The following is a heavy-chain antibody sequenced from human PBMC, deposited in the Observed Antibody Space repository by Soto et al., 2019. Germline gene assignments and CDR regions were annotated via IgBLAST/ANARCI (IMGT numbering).Heavy chain of an antibody. CDR3: ARDGARITVFGVVYYFDY. V-gene: IGHV1-3*01. Sequence: QVQLVQSGAEVKKPGASVKVSCKASGYTFSSHAMHWVRQAPGQRLEWMGWINAGNGNTKYSQNFQGRVAITRDTSASTAYMDLRSLRSEDTAVYYCARDGARITVFGVVYYFDYWGQGTLVTVSS. CDR2: INAGNGNT. CDR1: GYTFSSHA. D-gene: IGHD3-3*01. J-gene: IGHJ4*02.